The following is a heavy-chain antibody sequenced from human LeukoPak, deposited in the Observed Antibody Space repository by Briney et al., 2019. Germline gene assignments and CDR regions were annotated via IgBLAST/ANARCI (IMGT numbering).Heavy chain of an antibody. D-gene: IGHD2-21*01. Sequence: PGESLRLSCAASGFTVSSNYMTWVRQAPGKGLEWVSVIYNGDRTYYADSVKGRFTISRDNSKNTLYLQMNSLRAEDTALYYCARGRDGGYVDYWGQGTLVTVSS. CDR2: IYNGDRT. CDR3: ARGRDGGYVDY. V-gene: IGHV3-66*01. CDR1: GFTVSSNY. J-gene: IGHJ4*02.